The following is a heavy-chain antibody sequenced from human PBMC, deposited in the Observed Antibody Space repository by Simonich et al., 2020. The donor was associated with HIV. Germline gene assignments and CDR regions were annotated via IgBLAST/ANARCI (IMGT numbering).Heavy chain of an antibody. CDR3: ARDGRKGSSTSCSDY. V-gene: IGHV3-21*01. CDR1: GFTFSSYS. D-gene: IGHD2-2*01. CDR2: ISSSSSYI. J-gene: IGHJ4*02. Sequence: EVQLVESGGGLVKPGGSLRLSCAASGFTFSSYSMNWVRQAPGKGLEWVSSISSSSSYIYYADSVKRRFTISRDNAKNSLSLQMNSLRAEDTAVYYCARDGRKGSSTSCSDYWGQGTLVTVSS.